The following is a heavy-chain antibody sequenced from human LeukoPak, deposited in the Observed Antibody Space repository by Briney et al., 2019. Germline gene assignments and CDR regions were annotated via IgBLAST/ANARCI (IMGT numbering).Heavy chain of an antibody. CDR3: ARDLTAIGPFDY. CDR1: GFTFSSYG. V-gene: IGHV3-21*01. D-gene: IGHD5-18*01. CDR2: ISSSSSYI. J-gene: IGHJ4*02. Sequence: GGSLRLSCAASGFTFSSYGMNWVRQAPGKGLEWVSSISSSSSYIYYADSVKGRFTISRDNAKNSLYLQMNSLRAEDTAVYYCARDLTAIGPFDYWGQGTLVTVSS.